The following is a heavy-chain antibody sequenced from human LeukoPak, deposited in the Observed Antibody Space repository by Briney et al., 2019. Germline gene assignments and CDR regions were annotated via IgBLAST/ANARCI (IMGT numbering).Heavy chain of an antibody. J-gene: IGHJ4*02. Sequence: PGGSLRLSCAASGFTFSGYEMNWVRQAPGKGLVWVSNIKSDGSSTNYADSVKGRFTISRDNAKNTLYLQMNSLRAEDTAVYYCARENGDGYNTDFDYWGQGTLVTVSS. CDR3: ARENGDGYNTDFDY. CDR2: IKSDGSST. V-gene: IGHV3-74*01. CDR1: GFTFSGYE. D-gene: IGHD5-24*01.